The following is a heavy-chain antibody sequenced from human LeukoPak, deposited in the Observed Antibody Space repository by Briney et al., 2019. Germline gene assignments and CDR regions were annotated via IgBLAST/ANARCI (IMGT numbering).Heavy chain of an antibody. Sequence: GGSLRLSCAASGFTVSSNYMSWVRQAPGKGLEWVSVIYNGGDTYYADSVKGPFTISRDNSKNTLYLQMNSLRADDTAVYYCAREVVTRGGDAFDIWGQGTMVTVSS. J-gene: IGHJ3*02. V-gene: IGHV3-53*01. CDR3: AREVVTRGGDAFDI. CDR2: IYNGGDT. D-gene: IGHD2-21*02. CDR1: GFTVSSNY.